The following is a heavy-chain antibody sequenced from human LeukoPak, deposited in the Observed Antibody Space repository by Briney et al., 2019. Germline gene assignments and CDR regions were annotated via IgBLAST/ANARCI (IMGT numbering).Heavy chain of an antibody. Sequence: GGSLRLSCAASGFTFSSYAMSWVRQAPGKGLEWVSAISGSGGSTYYADSVKGRSTISRDNAKNSLYLQMNSLRAEDTAVYYCARYYSSGYYSNCWGQGTLVTVSS. CDR3: ARYYSSGYYSNC. J-gene: IGHJ4*02. CDR2: ISGSGGST. V-gene: IGHV3-23*01. CDR1: GFTFSSYA. D-gene: IGHD3-22*01.